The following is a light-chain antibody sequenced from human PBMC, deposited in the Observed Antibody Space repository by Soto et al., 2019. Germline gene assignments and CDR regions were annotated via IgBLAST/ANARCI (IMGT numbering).Light chain of an antibody. Sequence: QTVVTQEPSLTVSPGGTVTLTCGSSTGAVTSNHHPYWFQQKAGQAPRTLIYDTSNKHSWTPARFSGSLLGDKAALTLAGAQPEEEAQYYCLLSYNAARVFGGGTKLTVL. J-gene: IGLJ2*01. CDR1: TGAVTSNHH. CDR3: LLSYNAARV. CDR2: DTS. V-gene: IGLV7-46*01.